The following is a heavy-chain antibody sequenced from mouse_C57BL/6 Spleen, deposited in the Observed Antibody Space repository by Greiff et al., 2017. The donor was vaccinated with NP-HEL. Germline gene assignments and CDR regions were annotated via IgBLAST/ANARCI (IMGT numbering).Heavy chain of an antibody. D-gene: IGHD2-1*01. V-gene: IGHV5-6*01. CDR3: ARQEGNYNWYFDV. J-gene: IGHJ1*03. Sequence: EVQRVESGGDLVKPGGSLKLSCAASGFTFSSYGMSWVRQTPDKRLEWVATISSGGSYTYYPDSVKGRFTISRDNAKNTLYLQMSSLKSEDTAMYYCARQEGNYNWYFDVWGTGTTVTVSS. CDR1: GFTFSSYG. CDR2: ISSGGSYT.